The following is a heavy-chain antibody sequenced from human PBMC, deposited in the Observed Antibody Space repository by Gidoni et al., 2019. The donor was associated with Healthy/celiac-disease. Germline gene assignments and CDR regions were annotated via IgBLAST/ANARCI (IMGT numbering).Heavy chain of an antibody. CDR1: GRSFSSSSYY. V-gene: IGHV4-39*01. CDR3: ARLEGGYWYFDL. CDR2: IYYSGST. Sequence: QLQLPESGPGLVKPSETLSLTCTVSGRSFSSSSYYWGWIRQPPGKGLEWIGSIYYSGSTYYNPSLKSRVTIAVDTSKNQFSLKLSSVTAADTAVYYCARLEGGYWYFDLWGRGTLVTVSS. J-gene: IGHJ2*01.